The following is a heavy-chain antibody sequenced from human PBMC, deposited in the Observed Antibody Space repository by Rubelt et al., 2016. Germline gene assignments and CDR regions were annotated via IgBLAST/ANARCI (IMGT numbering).Heavy chain of an antibody. CDR2: ISWNSGSI. V-gene: IGHV3-9*01. CDR3: VRDEAFDY. Sequence: VRQAPGKGLEWVSGISWNSGSIGYADSVKGRFTISRDNAKNTLDLQMSSLRAEDTAVYYCVRDEAFDYWGQGTLVTVSS. J-gene: IGHJ4*02.